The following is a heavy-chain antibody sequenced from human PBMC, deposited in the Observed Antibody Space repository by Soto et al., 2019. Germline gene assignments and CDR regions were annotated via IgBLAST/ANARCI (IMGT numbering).Heavy chain of an antibody. CDR2: INSDGSST. CDR3: ASPGFGFYGMDV. J-gene: IGHJ6*02. Sequence: GESLKISCAASGFTFSSYWMHWVRQAPGKGLVWVSRINSDGSSTSYADSVKGRFTISRDNAKNTLYLQMNSLRAEDTAVYYCASPGFGFYGMDVWGQGTTVTVSS. V-gene: IGHV3-74*01. D-gene: IGHD3-10*01. CDR1: GFTFSSYW.